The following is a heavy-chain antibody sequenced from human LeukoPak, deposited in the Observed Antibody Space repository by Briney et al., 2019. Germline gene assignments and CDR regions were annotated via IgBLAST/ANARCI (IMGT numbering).Heavy chain of an antibody. Sequence: PGGSVRLSCAASVFAFDDYAMHWVRQAPGKGRECVSLISGDGGSTYYADSVKRRFTISRHNSKNSLYLQMNSLRTEDTALYYCAKAAQAMLYDYVWGSYHQEWFDPWGQGTLVTVSS. CDR1: VFAFDDYA. CDR3: AKAAQAMLYDYVWGSYHQEWFDP. D-gene: IGHD3-16*02. V-gene: IGHV3-43*02. J-gene: IGHJ5*02. CDR2: ISGDGGST.